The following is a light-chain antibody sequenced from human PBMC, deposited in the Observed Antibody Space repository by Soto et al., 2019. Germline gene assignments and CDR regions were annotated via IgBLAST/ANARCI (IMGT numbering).Light chain of an antibody. V-gene: IGKV3-11*01. CDR1: QSVGSY. CDR2: DAS. CDR3: QQRSNWPIT. Sequence: IEMTQSPATLSLSPGAQAPLSCRASQSVGSYLAWYQQKPGQAPRLLIFDASHRASGIPPRFSGSGSGTDFTLTINSLEAEDFAVYYCQQRSNWPITFGQGTRLEI. J-gene: IGKJ5*01.